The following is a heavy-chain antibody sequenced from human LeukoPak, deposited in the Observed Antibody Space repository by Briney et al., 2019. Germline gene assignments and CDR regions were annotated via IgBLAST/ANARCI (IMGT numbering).Heavy chain of an antibody. J-gene: IGHJ4*02. Sequence: GGSLRLSCAASGFTFSNYWVNWVRQAPGKGLEWLANIKQDGSQSHYVDSMKGRFTISRDNAKNSLYLQMNTLRAEDTAVYYCARDYSASGSFDYWGQGTLVTVSS. CDR1: GFTFSNYW. D-gene: IGHD3-10*01. CDR2: IKQDGSQS. V-gene: IGHV3-7*01. CDR3: ARDYSASGSFDY.